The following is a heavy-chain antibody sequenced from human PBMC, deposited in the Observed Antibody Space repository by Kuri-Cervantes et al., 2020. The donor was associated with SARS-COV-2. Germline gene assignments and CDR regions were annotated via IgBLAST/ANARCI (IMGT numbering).Heavy chain of an antibody. Sequence: GGSLRLSCAASGFTFGAFWMRWVRQAPGKGLEWLGNIKQDGSAKYYVDSVKGRFTISRDNAKNSVYLQMNSLRAEDTAVYFCSRDGKTTAVWNYDYYGLDVWGQGTTVTVSS. D-gene: IGHD1/OR15-1a*01. CDR1: GFTFGAFW. CDR3: SRDGKTTAVWNYDYYGLDV. V-gene: IGHV3-7*04. J-gene: IGHJ6*02. CDR2: IKQDGSAK.